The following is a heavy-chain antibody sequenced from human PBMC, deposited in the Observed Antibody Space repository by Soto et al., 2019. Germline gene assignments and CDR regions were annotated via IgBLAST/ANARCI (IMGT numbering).Heavy chain of an antibody. D-gene: IGHD3-3*01. CDR1: GGSFSGYY. V-gene: IGHV4-34*01. CDR2: INHSGST. Sequence: SETLSLTCAVYGGSFSGYYWSWIRRPPGKGLGWIGEINHSGSTNYNPSLKSRVTISVDTSKNQFSLKLSSVTAADTAVYYCARGQRYDFWSGYYGTFDYWGQGTLVTVSS. CDR3: ARGQRYDFWSGYYGTFDY. J-gene: IGHJ4*02.